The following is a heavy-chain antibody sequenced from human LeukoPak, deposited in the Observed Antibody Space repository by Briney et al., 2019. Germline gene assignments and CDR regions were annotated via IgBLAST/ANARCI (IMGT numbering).Heavy chain of an antibody. CDR1: GYTFTSYY. Sequence: ASVTVSCKASGYTFTSYYMHWVRQAPGQGLEWMGWINPNSGGTNYAQKFQGRVTMTRDTSISTAYMELSRLRSDDTAVYYCAREGGIVGATSDWFDPWGQGTLVTVSS. CDR3: AREGGIVGATSDWFDP. V-gene: IGHV1-2*02. J-gene: IGHJ5*02. D-gene: IGHD1-26*01. CDR2: INPNSGGT.